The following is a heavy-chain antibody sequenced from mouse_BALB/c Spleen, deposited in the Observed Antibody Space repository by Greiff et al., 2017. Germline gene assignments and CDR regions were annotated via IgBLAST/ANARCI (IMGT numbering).Heavy chain of an antibody. CDR1: GFTFSSYT. J-gene: IGHJ4*01. D-gene: IGHD1-1*02. Sequence: EVQRVESGGGLVQPGGSLKLSCAASGFTFSSYTMSWVRQTPEKRLEWVAYISNGGGSTYYPDTVKGRFTISRDNAKNTLYLQMSSLKSEDTAMYYCARGDLLWSYAMDYWGQGTSVTVSS. CDR2: ISNGGGST. V-gene: IGHV5-12-2*01. CDR3: ARGDLLWSYAMDY.